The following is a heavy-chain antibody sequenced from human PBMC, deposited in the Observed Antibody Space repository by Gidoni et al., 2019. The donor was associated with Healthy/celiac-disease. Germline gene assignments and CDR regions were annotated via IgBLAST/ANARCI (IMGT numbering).Heavy chain of an antibody. D-gene: IGHD3-16*01. J-gene: IGHJ4*02. Sequence: QVQLVESGGGVVQPRRSLRLSCAASGFTFSSYAMHWVRQAPGKGLEWVAVISYDGSNKYYADSVKGRFTISRDNSKNTLYLQMNSLRAEDTAVYYCARDITPLRLGEPTMGYWGQGTLVTVSS. CDR3: ARDITPLRLGEPTMGY. CDR2: ISYDGSNK. CDR1: GFTFSSYA. V-gene: IGHV3-30*04.